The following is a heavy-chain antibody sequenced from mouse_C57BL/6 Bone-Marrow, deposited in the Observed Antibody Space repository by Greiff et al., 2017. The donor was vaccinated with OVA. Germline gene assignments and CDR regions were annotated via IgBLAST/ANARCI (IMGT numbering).Heavy chain of an antibody. Sequence: EVNVVESGGGLVKPGGSLKLSCAASGFTFSDYGMHWVRQAPEKGLEWVAYISSGSSTIYYADTVKGRLTISRDNAKNTLFLQMTSLRSEDTAMYYCARREVWLRRDWSFDVWGTGTTVTVSS. V-gene: IGHV5-17*01. J-gene: IGHJ1*03. CDR2: ISSGSSTI. CDR3: ARREVWLRRDWSFDV. CDR1: GFTFSDYG. D-gene: IGHD2-2*01.